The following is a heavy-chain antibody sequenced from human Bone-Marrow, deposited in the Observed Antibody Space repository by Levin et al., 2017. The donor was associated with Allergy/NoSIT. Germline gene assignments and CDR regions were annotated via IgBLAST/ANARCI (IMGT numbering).Heavy chain of an antibody. V-gene: IGHV1-24*01. Sequence: GESLKISCQVSGYSFSELSVHWVRQAPGKGLEWMGGFDPEEAETIYAQRFQGRVTMTEDTSAETAYVELSGLRSDDTATYYCTRGVMVRLGGVIASYALDVWGQGTAVVVS. CDR2: FDPEEAET. CDR3: TRGVMVRLGGVIASYALDV. J-gene: IGHJ6*02. CDR1: GYSFSELS. D-gene: IGHD3-16*02.